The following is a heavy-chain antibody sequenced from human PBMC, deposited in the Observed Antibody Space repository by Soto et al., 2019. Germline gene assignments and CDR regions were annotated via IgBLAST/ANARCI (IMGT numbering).Heavy chain of an antibody. CDR3: ARHLSHLKFGWFDP. V-gene: IGHV3-30-3*01. D-gene: IGHD3-3*02. J-gene: IGHJ5*02. CDR1: GFPFSSCD. Sequence: GGSLRLSCAASGFPFSSCDMHWVRQAPGKGLEWVALVSDDGNTKYFADSVKGRFTISRDNSKNTLYLQMNSLRVEDTAVYYCARHLSHLKFGWFDPWGQGTLVTVSS. CDR2: VSDDGNTK.